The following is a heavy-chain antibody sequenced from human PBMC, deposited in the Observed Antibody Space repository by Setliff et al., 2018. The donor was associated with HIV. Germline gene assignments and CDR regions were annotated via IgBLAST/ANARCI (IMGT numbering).Heavy chain of an antibody. V-gene: IGHV1-3*01. Sequence: GASVKVSCKASGYTFSTYSLHWVRQAPGQSLEWMGWINVGKGDTKYSQAFQDRITITRDTSANTAYMELSSLRSDDTAVYFCARSVYSNQGEIIDYWGQGTLVTVSS. CDR1: GYTFSTYS. J-gene: IGHJ4*02. CDR3: ARSVYSNQGEIIDY. CDR2: INVGKGDT. D-gene: IGHD4-4*01.